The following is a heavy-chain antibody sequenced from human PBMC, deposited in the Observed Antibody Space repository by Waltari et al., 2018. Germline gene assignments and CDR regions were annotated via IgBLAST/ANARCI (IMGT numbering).Heavy chain of an antibody. J-gene: IGHJ4*02. V-gene: IGHV3-30*01. CDR3: AKSFETTLTD. Sequence: QVQLVESGGGVVQTGMALRLSCAGPGFTFTTYTLHWVRQAPGKGLEWVALVSYDGRNKYYADSVKGRFAISRDNSENTLSLQMNSLRPEDTAIYFCAKSFETTLTDWGRGTLVTVSS. CDR2: VSYDGRNK. CDR1: GFTFTTYT. D-gene: IGHD2-21*02.